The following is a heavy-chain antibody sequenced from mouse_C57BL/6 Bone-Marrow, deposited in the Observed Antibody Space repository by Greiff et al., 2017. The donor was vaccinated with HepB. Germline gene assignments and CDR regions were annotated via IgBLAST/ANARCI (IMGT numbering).Heavy chain of an antibody. J-gene: IGHJ1*03. Sequence: DVQLQESGPGLAKPSQTLSLTCSVTGYSITSDYWNWIRKFPGNKLEYMGYISYSGSTYYNPSLKSRISITRDTSKNQYYLQLNSVTTEDTATYYCARSIYYGNYDWYFDVWGTGTTVTVSS. CDR2: ISYSGST. V-gene: IGHV3-8*01. CDR1: GYSITSDY. D-gene: IGHD2-1*01. CDR3: ARSIYYGNYDWYFDV.